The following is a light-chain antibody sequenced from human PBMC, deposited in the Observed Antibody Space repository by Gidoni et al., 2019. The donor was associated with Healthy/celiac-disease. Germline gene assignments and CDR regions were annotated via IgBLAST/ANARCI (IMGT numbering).Light chain of an antibody. CDR1: QSISSY. J-gene: IGKJ1*01. Sequence: DIQMTQSPSSLSASVGDRVTITCRASQSISSYFNWYQQKPGKAPKLLIYAASSLQSGVPSRFSGSGSGTDFPLTISSLQPEDFATYYCQQSYSTLWTFGQXTKVEIK. CDR3: QQSYSTLWT. V-gene: IGKV1-39*01. CDR2: AAS.